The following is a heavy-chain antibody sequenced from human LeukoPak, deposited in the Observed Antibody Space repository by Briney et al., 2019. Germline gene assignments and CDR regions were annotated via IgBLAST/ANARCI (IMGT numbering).Heavy chain of an antibody. CDR2: ISSSSSYI. CDR1: GFTFSSYS. J-gene: IGHJ6*03. Sequence: GGSLRLSCAASGFTFSSYSMNWVRQAPGKGLEWVSSISSSSSYIYYADSVKGRFTISRDNAKNSLYLQMNSLRVEDTAIYYCARDPYNGAYSEGYYYYYMDVWGRGTTVTVSS. D-gene: IGHD1-1*01. CDR3: ARDPYNGAYSEGYYYYYMDV. V-gene: IGHV3-21*01.